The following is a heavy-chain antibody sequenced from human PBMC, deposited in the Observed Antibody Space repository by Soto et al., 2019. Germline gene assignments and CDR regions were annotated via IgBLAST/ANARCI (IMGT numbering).Heavy chain of an antibody. CDR2: IYSGGST. J-gene: IGHJ6*02. D-gene: IGHD2-15*01. CDR3: ARFSAACGGGGMDV. V-gene: IGHV3-53*01. Sequence: GGSLRLSCAASGFTVSSNYMSWVRQAPGKGLEWVSIIYSGGSTYYADSVKGRFTISRDNSKNTLYLQMNSLRAEGTAVYYCARFSAACGGGGMDVWSQGTTVTVSS. CDR1: GFTVSSNY.